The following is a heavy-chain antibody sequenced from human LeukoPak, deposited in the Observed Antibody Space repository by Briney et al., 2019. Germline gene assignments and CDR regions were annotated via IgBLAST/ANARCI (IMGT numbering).Heavy chain of an antibody. J-gene: IGHJ6*02. CDR2: INHSGST. Sequence: SETLSLTCAVYGGSFSGYYWSWIRQPPGKGLEWIGEINHSGSTNYNSSLKSRVTISVDTSKNQFSLKLSSVTAADTAVYYCARIVPAAIRPYYYYGMDVWGQGTTVTVSS. D-gene: IGHD2-2*02. CDR3: ARIVPAAIRPYYYYGMDV. CDR1: GGSFSGYY. V-gene: IGHV4-34*01.